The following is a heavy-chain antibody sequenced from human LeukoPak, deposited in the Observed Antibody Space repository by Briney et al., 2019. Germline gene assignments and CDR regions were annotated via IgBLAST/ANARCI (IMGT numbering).Heavy chain of an antibody. CDR3: ARVPSGYCSSTSCYPSY. V-gene: IGHV3-30-3*01. D-gene: IGHD2-2*01. CDR2: ISYDGSNK. Sequence: GGSLRLSCAASGFTFSSYAMHWVRQAPGKGLEWVAVISYDGSNKYYADSVKGRFTISRDNSKNTLYLQMNSLRAEDTAVYYCARVPSGYCSSTSCYPSYWGQGTLVTVSS. CDR1: GFTFSSYA. J-gene: IGHJ4*02.